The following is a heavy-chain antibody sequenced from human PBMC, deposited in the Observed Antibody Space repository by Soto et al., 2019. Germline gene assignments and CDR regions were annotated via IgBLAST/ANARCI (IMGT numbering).Heavy chain of an antibody. CDR1: GFTFSSYG. V-gene: IGHV3-30*18. Sequence: GGSLRLSCAASGFTFSSYGMHWVRQAPGKGLEWVAVISYDGSNKYYADSVKGRFTISRDNSKNTLYLQMNSLRAEDTAVYYCAKDLLGAAGTDYCYYGMEVCGKESRV. D-gene: IGHD6-13*01. J-gene: IGHJ6*01. CDR2: ISYDGSNK. CDR3: AKDLLGAAGTDYCYYGMEV.